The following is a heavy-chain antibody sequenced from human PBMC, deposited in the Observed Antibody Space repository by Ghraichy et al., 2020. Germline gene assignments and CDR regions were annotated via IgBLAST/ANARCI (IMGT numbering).Heavy chain of an antibody. Sequence: ASVKVSCKASGYTFTGYYMHWVRQAPGQGLEWMGWINPNSGGTNYAQKFQGWVTMTRDTSISTAYMELSRLRSDDTAVYYCAREGGYGHSPDAFDIWGQGTMVTVSS. CDR1: GYTFTGYY. J-gene: IGHJ3*02. V-gene: IGHV1-2*04. CDR3: AREGGYGHSPDAFDI. D-gene: IGHD5-18*01. CDR2: INPNSGGT.